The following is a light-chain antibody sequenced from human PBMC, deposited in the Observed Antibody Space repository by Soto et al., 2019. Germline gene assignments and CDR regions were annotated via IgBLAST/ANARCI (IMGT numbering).Light chain of an antibody. CDR2: EAS. J-gene: IGKJ1*01. CDR1: QGIGNE. Sequence: AIQMTQSPSSLSASVGDRVTITCRASQGIGNELGWYQQKPGKAPKLLIYEASSLQSGVPSRFSGSGSGTDFTLTISSLQPEDFVTYYCLQDYSYPLTFGQGTKVEIK. CDR3: LQDYSYPLT. V-gene: IGKV1-6*01.